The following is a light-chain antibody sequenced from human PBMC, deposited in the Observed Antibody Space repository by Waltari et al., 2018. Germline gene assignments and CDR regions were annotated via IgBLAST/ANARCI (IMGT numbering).Light chain of an antibody. J-gene: IGLJ3*02. CDR1: SSDGRGDNY. CDR3: SSYAGSNNLGV. V-gene: IGLV2-8*01. CDR2: EVS. Sequence: QSALTPPPSASGSPGQSVTIHCTGTSSDGRGDNYVSRYQQHPGKAPKLMIYEVSKRPSGVPDRFSGSKSGNTASLTVSGLQAEDEADYYCSSYAGSNNLGVFGGGTKLTVL.